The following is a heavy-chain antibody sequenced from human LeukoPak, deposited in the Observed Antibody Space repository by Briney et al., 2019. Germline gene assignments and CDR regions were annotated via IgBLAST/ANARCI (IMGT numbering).Heavy chain of an antibody. CDR3: ARDQGEEDYFDY. J-gene: IGHJ4*02. Sequence: GASLRLSCAASGFTFSSYAMSWVRQAPGKGLEWVSAISGSGGSTYYADSVKGRFTISRDNSKNTLYLQMNSLRAEDTAVYYCARDQGEEDYFDYWGQGTLVTVSS. CDR2: ISGSGGST. D-gene: IGHD3-10*01. CDR1: GFTFSSYA. V-gene: IGHV3-23*01.